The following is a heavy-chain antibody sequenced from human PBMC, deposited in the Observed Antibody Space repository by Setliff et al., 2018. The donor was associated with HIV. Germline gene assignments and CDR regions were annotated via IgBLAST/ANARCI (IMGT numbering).Heavy chain of an antibody. D-gene: IGHD2-2*01. CDR2: VDPKNGKT. CDR1: GYTFTDYY. Sequence: ASVKVSCKASGYTFTDYYMHWVQQAPGKGLEWMGRVDPKNGKTLYAENLRGRITITADTSTDTAYMELNSLRSEDTAVYYCARQKKSSSWSPNDYWGQGTLVTVSS. J-gene: IGHJ4*02. V-gene: IGHV1-69-2*01. CDR3: ARQKKSSSWSPNDY.